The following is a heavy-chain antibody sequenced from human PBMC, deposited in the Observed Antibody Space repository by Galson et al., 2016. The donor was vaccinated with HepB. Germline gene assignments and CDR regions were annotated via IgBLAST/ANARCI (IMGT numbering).Heavy chain of an antibody. CDR1: GYNFINSY. CDR3: ARGAAVAASRYGLDI. CDR2: INPSGGST. Sequence: SVKVSCKASGYNFINSYMHWVRQAPGQGLEWMGIINPSGGSTSYAQKFQGRVTMTRDTSTCTVYMELSSLRSDDTAVYYCARGAAVAASRYGLDIWDQGTTVIVSS. D-gene: IGHD6-19*01. V-gene: IGHV1-46*01. J-gene: IGHJ6*02.